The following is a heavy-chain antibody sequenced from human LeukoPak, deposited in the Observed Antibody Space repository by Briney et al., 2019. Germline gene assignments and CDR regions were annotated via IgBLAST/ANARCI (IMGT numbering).Heavy chain of an antibody. V-gene: IGHV3-21*01. CDR2: ISSSSSYI. J-gene: IGHJ3*02. CDR1: GLTFRSDN. CDR3: ARYGGNSIGRAFDI. Sequence: GRSLRFSFAATGLTFRSDNMNWVREAPGKGLEWVSSISSSSSYIYYADSVKGRFTISRDNAKNSLYLQMNSLRAEDTAVYYCARYGGNSIGRAFDIWGQGTMVTVSS. D-gene: IGHD4-23*01.